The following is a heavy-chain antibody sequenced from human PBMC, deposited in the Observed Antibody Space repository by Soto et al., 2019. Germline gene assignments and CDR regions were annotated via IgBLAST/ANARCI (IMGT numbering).Heavy chain of an antibody. J-gene: IGHJ4*02. V-gene: IGHV4-30-4*01. D-gene: IGHD6-6*01. CDR2: IYYSGST. Sequence: TLSLTCTVSGGSISSGDYYWSWIRQPPGKGLEWIGYIYYSGSTYYNPSLKSRVTISVDTSKNQFSLKLSSVTAADTAVYYCARVGYSEQLAPFDYWGQGTLVTVSS. CDR1: GGSISSGDYY. CDR3: ARVGYSEQLAPFDY.